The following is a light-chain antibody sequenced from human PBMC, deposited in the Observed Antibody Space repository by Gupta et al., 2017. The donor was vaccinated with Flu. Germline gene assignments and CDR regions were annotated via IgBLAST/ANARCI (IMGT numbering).Light chain of an antibody. CDR3: CSHAVTFYV. CDR1: NSDY. CDR2: DVS. Sequence: SGSPGQSVTISCTGTNSDYVSWYQQHPGKAPRLIIYDVSERPSGVPDRFSGSKSGNTASLXIXGLQAEXEADYYCCSHAVTFYVFGPGTEVTVL. J-gene: IGLJ1*01. V-gene: IGLV2-11*03.